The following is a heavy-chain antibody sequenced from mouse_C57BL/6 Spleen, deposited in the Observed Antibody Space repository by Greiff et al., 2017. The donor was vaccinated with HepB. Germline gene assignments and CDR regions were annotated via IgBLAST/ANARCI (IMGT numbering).Heavy chain of an antibody. CDR2: INYDGSST. Sequence: DVQLQESEGGLVQPGSSMKLSCTASGFTFSDYYMAWVRQVPEKGLEWVANINYDGSSTYYLDSLKSRFIISRDNAKNILYLQMSSLKSEDTATYYCARDDYGVYWYFDVWGTGTTVTVSS. CDR1: GFTFSDYY. J-gene: IGHJ1*03. D-gene: IGHD2-4*01. CDR3: ARDDYGVYWYFDV. V-gene: IGHV5-16*01.